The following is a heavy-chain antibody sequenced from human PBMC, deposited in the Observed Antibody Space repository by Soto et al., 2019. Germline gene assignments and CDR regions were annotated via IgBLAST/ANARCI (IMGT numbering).Heavy chain of an antibody. Sequence: GGSLRLSCAASGFTFTRYSMNWVRQAPGKGLEWVSSISSTTNYIYYGDSMKGRFTISRDNAKSSLYLEMNSLRAEDTAVYYCARESEDLTSNFDYWGQGTLVTVSS. CDR1: GFTFTRYS. CDR3: ARESEDLTSNFDY. CDR2: ISSTTNYI. V-gene: IGHV3-21*06. J-gene: IGHJ4*02.